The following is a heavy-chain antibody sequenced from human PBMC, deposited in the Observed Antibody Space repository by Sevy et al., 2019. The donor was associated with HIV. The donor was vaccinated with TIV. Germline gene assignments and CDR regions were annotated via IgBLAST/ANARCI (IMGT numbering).Heavy chain of an antibody. V-gene: IGHV3-33*01. D-gene: IGHD3-10*01. Sequence: GGSLRLSCAATGFTFSNYAMHWVRQAPGKGMEWVAIIWSDGAYQYHGDSVKGRFTISRDKSKNTLYLQMNNVRVVDTAVYYCAGGGYYYGNAAYYALDSWGQGTLVTVSS. CDR2: IWSDGAYQ. CDR3: AGGGYYYGNAAYYALDS. CDR1: GFTFSNYA. J-gene: IGHJ4*02.